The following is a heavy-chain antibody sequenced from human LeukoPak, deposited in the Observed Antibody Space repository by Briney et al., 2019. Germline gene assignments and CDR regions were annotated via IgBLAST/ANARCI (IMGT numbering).Heavy chain of an antibody. CDR3: ASLIVGTTGFDY. Sequence: PGGSLRLSCAASGSTFSNYAMHWVRQAPGKGLEYVSTITVGGGTYYASSVKSRFTISRDNSKNTLYLQMGRLRADDMAVYYCASLIVGTTGFDYWGQGTLVTVSS. D-gene: IGHD1-26*01. V-gene: IGHV3-64*01. CDR2: ITVGGGT. J-gene: IGHJ4*02. CDR1: GSTFSNYA.